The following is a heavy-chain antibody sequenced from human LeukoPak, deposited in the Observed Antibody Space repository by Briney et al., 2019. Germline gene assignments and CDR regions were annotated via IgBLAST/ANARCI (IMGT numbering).Heavy chain of an antibody. CDR1: GGSFSGYY. D-gene: IGHD4-17*01. J-gene: IGHJ4*02. CDR3: ARDPYGGYYFDY. Sequence: SETLSLTCAVYGGSFSGYYWSWIRQPPGKGLEWTGYIYYSGSTNYNPSLKSRVTISVDTSKNQFSLKLSSVTAADTAVYYCARDPYGGYYFDYWGQGTLVTVSS. V-gene: IGHV4-59*01. CDR2: IYYSGST.